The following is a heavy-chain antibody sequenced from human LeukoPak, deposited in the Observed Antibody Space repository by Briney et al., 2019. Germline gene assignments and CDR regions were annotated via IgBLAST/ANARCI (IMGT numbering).Heavy chain of an antibody. CDR2: IYSGGST. J-gene: IGHJ4*02. V-gene: IGHV3-66*01. CDR1: GFTFSSYA. Sequence: GGSLRLSCAASGFTFSSYAMSWVRQAPGKGLEWVSVIYSGGSTYYADSVKGRFTISRDNSKNTLYLQMNSLRAEDTAVYYCARDPGGYYDIWGQGTLVTVSS. D-gene: IGHD3-16*01. CDR3: ARDPGGYYDI.